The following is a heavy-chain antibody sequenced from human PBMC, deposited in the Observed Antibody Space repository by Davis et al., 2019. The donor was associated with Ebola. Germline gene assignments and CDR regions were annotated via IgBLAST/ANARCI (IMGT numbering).Heavy chain of an antibody. Sequence: PGGSLRLSCEASGFTLSTYSMNWVRQAPGKGLEWVSYITSSSRTIYYADSVKGRFTISRDNAKNSLYLQMNSLRDEDTAVYYCARGGYPRTVIVVVAKYYGLDVWGKGTTVTVSS. CDR2: ITSSSRTI. J-gene: IGHJ6*04. V-gene: IGHV3-48*02. CDR3: ARGGYPRTVIVVVAKYYGLDV. D-gene: IGHD3-22*01. CDR1: GFTLSTYS.